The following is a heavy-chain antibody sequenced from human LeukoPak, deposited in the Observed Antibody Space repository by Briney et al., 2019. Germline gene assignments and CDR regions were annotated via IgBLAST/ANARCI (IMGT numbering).Heavy chain of an antibody. CDR2: IKQDGSEK. CDR3: ARRYFDWFLGAGGSLDI. J-gene: IGHJ3*02. CDR1: GFTFRSYW. Sequence: HPGGSLRLSCAGSGFTFRSYWVHWVRQAPGKGLEWVANIKQDGSEKYYVDSVKGRFTISRDNANDSVYLQMNGLRAEDTAVYYCARRYFDWFLGAGGSLDIWGQGTMVTVSS. D-gene: IGHD3-9*01. V-gene: IGHV3-7*01.